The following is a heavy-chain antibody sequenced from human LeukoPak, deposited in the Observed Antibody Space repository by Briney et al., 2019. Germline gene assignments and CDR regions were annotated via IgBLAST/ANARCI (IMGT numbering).Heavy chain of an antibody. CDR2: INHSGST. CDR1: GGSFSGYY. V-gene: IGHV4-34*01. J-gene: IGHJ4*02. Sequence: PSETLSLTCAVYGGSFSGYYWSWIRQPPGKGLEWIGEINHSGSTNYNPSLKSRVTISVDTSKNQFSLKLSSVTAADTAVYYCAGGQWLAGCFDYWGQGTLVTVSS. D-gene: IGHD6-19*01. CDR3: AGGQWLAGCFDY.